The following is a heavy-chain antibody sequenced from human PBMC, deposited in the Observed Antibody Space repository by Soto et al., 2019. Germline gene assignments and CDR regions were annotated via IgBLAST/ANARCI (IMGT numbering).Heavy chain of an antibody. V-gene: IGHV4-59*01. CDR1: CGSISSYY. CDR2: IYYSGST. CDR3: ARHDFWSGYYTGGYYYYGMDV. Sequence: LSETLSLTCTVSCGSISSYYWSWIRQPPGKGLEWIGYIYYSGSTNYNPSLKSRVTISVDTSKNQFSLKLSSVTAADTAVYYCARHDFWSGYYTGGYYYYGMDVWGQGTTVTVSS. J-gene: IGHJ6*02. D-gene: IGHD3-3*01.